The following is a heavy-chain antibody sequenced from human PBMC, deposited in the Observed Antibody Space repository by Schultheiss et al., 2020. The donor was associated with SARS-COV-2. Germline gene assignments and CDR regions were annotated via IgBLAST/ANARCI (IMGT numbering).Heavy chain of an antibody. CDR1: GGSFSGYY. CDR2: INHSGST. J-gene: IGHJ4*02. CDR3: ARGRYANIVVVPAAKYYFDY. V-gene: IGHV4-34*01. Sequence: GSLRLSCAVYGGSFSGYYWSWIRQLPGKGLEWIGEINHSGSTNYNPSLKSRVTISVDTSKNQFSLKLSSVTAADTAVYYCARGRYANIVVVPAAKYYFDYWGQGTLVTVSS. D-gene: IGHD2-2*01.